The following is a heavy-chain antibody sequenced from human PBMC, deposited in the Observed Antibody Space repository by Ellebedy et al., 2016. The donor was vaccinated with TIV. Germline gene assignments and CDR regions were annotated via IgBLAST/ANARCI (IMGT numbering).Heavy chain of an antibody. CDR1: GFSFRSYW. D-gene: IGHD4-17*01. CDR3: ARRGSYGDYAVQVNSWFDR. V-gene: IGHV3-7*01. J-gene: IGHJ5*02. CDR2: IYQDGSEK. Sequence: GESLKISCAASGFSFRSYWMTWVRPATGKGLEWVANIYQDGSEKFYVDSVTGRFTISRDNAINSLFLQMNSLRAGDTAMYYCARRGSYGDYAVQVNSWFDRWGRGTLVTVSS.